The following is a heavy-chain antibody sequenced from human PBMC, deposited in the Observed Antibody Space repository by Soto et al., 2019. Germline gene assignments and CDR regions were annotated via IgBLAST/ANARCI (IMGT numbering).Heavy chain of an antibody. CDR3: ARIIAVAGNDYYYGMDV. Sequence: SETLSLTCTVSGGSISSGGYYWSWIRQHPGKGLEWIGYIYYSGSTYYNPSLKSRVTISVDTSKNQFSLKLSSVTAADTAVYYCARIIAVAGNDYYYGMDVWGQGTMVTVSS. D-gene: IGHD6-19*01. CDR2: IYYSGST. CDR1: GGSISSGGYY. J-gene: IGHJ6*02. V-gene: IGHV4-31*03.